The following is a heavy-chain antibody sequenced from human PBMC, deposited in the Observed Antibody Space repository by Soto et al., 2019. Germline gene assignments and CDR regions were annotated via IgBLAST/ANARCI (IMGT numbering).Heavy chain of an antibody. CDR1: GVSIRSYY. V-gene: IGHV4-59*01. CDR3: ARDYPQGHFSYGMDV. J-gene: IGHJ6*02. CDR2: IHYSGTT. Sequence: QVQLQESGPGLVKPSETLSLTCTVSGVSIRSYYWNWIRQPPGKGLEWIGYIHYSGTTDYNPSLKSPDTLSVDTSKYQLSLELSSVTAADTAVYYCARDYPQGHFSYGMDVWGLGTTVTVSS.